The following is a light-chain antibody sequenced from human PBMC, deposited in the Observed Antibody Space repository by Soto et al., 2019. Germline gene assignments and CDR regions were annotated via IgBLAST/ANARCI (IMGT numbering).Light chain of an antibody. V-gene: IGKV1-39*01. J-gene: IGKJ2*01. CDR2: AAS. CDR3: QQSYSTPPDT. Sequence: DIPMTQSPSSLSASVGDRATITCRASQSISKYLNWYQQKPGQAPNLLIYAASTLQSGVPSRFSGSGSGTDFTLTISSLQPEDFATYYCQQSYSTPPDTFGQGTKLEI. CDR1: QSISKY.